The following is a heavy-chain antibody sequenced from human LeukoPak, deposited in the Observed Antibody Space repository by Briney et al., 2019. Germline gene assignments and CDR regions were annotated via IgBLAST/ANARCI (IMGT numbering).Heavy chain of an antibody. V-gene: IGHV3-7*01. Sequence: PGGSLRLACVAYGFTFSTYWMSWVRQAPGKGLEWVANIKQEGSEKYYLDSVKGRFTISRDNAKNSLYLQMNSLRAEDTAVYFCTREAAAGIDYWGQGTLVTVSS. CDR3: TREAAAGIDY. CDR2: IKQEGSEK. D-gene: IGHD6-13*01. J-gene: IGHJ4*02. CDR1: GFTFSTYW.